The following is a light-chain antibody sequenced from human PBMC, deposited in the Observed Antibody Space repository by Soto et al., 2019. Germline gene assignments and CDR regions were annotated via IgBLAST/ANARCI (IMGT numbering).Light chain of an antibody. CDR2: DAS. V-gene: IGKV1-5*01. J-gene: IGKJ2*01. CDR1: QSISSW. CDR3: QQYNSYSRT. Sequence: DIQRKESTSTRSASVEEIVTITCRASQSISSWLAWYQQKPGKAPKLLIYDASSLESGVPSRFSGSGSGTEFTLTISSLQPDDFATYYCQQYNSYSRTFG.